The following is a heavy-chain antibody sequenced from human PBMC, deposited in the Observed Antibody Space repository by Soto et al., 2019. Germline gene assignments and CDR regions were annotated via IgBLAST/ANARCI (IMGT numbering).Heavy chain of an antibody. Sequence: GVSLRLSCAYSGFPYTTFGLLQLRQPPGQRLARVAAMSYDGSKPYYVDCVKGRFTISRVNSTKKLFLQLNSLRDEDTAVYYCAKGDYYDFWSGYYLYDIYYYGMDVWGKGT. D-gene: IGHD3-3*01. CDR2: MSYDGSKP. J-gene: IGHJ6*04. CDR1: GFPYTTFG. CDR3: AKGDYYDFWSGYYLYDIYYYGMDV. V-gene: IGHV3-30*18.